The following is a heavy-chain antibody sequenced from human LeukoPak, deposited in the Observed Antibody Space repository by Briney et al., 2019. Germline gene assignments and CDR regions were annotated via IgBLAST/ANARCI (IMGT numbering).Heavy chain of an antibody. J-gene: IGHJ3*02. CDR3: ANAHSRYCSSTSCYRTHAFDI. CDR1: GGSISSSSYY. CDR2: IYYSGST. V-gene: IGHV4-39*01. Sequence: SETLSLTCTVSGGSISSSSYYWGWIRQPPGKGLEWIGSIYYSGSTYYNPSLKSRVTIPVDTSKNQFSLKLSSVTAADTAVYYCANAHSRYCSSTSCYRTHAFDIWGQGTMVTVSS. D-gene: IGHD2-2*01.